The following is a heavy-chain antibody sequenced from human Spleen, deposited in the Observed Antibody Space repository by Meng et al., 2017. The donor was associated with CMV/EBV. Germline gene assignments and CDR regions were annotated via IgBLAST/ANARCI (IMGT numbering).Heavy chain of an antibody. Sequence: ASGFTLATPYIGCFRHPPGERLGWIDRITCSSAGYNPQYAASVKGRFTISRDDSNNSLYLQMNSLKTEDAAVYLWARDSMKGGGFDYWGRGTLVTVSS. J-gene: IGHJ4*02. V-gene: IGHV3-72*01. D-gene: IGHD3-10*01. CDR2: ITCSSAGYNP. CDR1: GFTLATPY. CDR3: ARDSMKGGGFDY.